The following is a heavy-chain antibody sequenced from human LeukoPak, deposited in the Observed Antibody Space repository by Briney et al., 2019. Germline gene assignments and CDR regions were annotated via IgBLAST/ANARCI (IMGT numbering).Heavy chain of an antibody. Sequence: GASVKVSCKASGYTFTSYYMHWVRQAPGQGLEWMGIINPSGGSTSYAQKFQGRVTMTRDTSTNTVYMELSSLRSEDTAVYYCARAETHDYGDYEGFDYWGQGTLVTVSS. J-gene: IGHJ4*02. CDR3: ARAETHDYGDYEGFDY. CDR1: GYTFTSYY. CDR2: INPSGGST. V-gene: IGHV1-46*01. D-gene: IGHD4-17*01.